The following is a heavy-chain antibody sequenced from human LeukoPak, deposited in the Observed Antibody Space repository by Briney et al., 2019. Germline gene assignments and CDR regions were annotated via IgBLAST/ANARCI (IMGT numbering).Heavy chain of an antibody. D-gene: IGHD3-10*02. CDR3: AELGITMIGGV. V-gene: IGHV3-48*03. J-gene: IGHJ6*04. CDR2: ISSGGHII. Sequence: GGSLRLSCAASGFTFSNYEMNWVRQAPGKGLEWVSYISSGGHIIYYADSVKGRFTISRDNAKNSLYLQMNSLRAEDTAVYYCAELGITMIGGVWGKGTEVTVSS. CDR1: GFTFSNYE.